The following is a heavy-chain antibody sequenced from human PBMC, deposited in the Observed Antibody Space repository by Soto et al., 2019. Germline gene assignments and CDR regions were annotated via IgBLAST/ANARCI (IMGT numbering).Heavy chain of an antibody. J-gene: IGHJ5*02. CDR2: IYYSGST. D-gene: IGHD3-3*01. CDR3: ARGYPYYDFWSGYQHWFDP. Sequence: SETLSLTCTVSGVSLSSYYWSWIRQPPGKGLEWIGYIYYSGSTNYNPSLKSRVTISVDTSKNQFSLKLSSVTAADTAVYYCARGYPYYDFWSGYQHWFDPWGQGTLVTVSS. V-gene: IGHV4-59*01. CDR1: GVSLSSYY.